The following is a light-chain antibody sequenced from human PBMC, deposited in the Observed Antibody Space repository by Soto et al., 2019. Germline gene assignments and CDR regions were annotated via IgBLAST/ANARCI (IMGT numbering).Light chain of an antibody. V-gene: IGLV1-51*01. CDR2: DNN. J-gene: IGLJ2*01. CDR3: ATWDHSLSAGI. CDR1: SSNIGTNF. Sequence: QSVLTQPPSVSAAPEQQVTISCSGSSSNIGTNFVSWYQQVPGSAPKLLFYDNNKLPSGIPDRFSASKSGTSATLGITGLQTGDEAYYYCATWDHSLSAGIFGGGTKLTVL.